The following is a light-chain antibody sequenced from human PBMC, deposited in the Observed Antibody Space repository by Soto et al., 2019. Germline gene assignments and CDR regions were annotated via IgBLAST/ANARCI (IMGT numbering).Light chain of an antibody. J-gene: IGKJ1*01. CDR3: QQYGSSPT. Sequence: DIVLTQSPGTLSLSPGERATLSCRSSQSVSSNYLAWYQQKPDQAPRLVIYDVSGRATGIPDRFSGSGYGTDFTLTISRLEPEDFAVYYCQQYGSSPTFGQGTKVEIK. CDR1: QSVSSNY. CDR2: DVS. V-gene: IGKV3-20*01.